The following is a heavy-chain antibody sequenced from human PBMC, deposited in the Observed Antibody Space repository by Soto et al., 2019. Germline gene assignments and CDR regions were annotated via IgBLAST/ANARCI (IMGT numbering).Heavy chain of an antibody. J-gene: IGHJ4*02. V-gene: IGHV3-11*01. CDR2: ISSSGSTI. Sequence: QAQLVESGGGLVKPGGSLRLSCAASGFTFSDYYMSWIRQAPGKGLEWVSYISSSGSTIYYADSVKGRFTISRDNARKSLYLQMNLLRAEDTAVYYCTRVFYSGTYPSWSDYWGQGTLVTVSS. CDR3: TRVFYSGTYPSWSDY. CDR1: GFTFSDYY. D-gene: IGHD1-26*01.